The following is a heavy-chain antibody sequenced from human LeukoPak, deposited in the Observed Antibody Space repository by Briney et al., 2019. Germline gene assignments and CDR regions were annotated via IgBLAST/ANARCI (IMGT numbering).Heavy chain of an antibody. CDR2: ISAYNGNT. CDR1: GYTFTTYG. D-gene: IGHD5/OR15-5a*01. Sequence: ASVKVSCKASGYTFTTYGISWVRQAPGQGLEWMGWISAYNGNTNYAQKLQGRVTMTPDTSTSTAYMELRSLRSDDTAVDYCARGKASQSTNYFDYWGQGTLVTVSS. J-gene: IGHJ4*02. CDR3: ARGKASQSTNYFDY. V-gene: IGHV1-18*01.